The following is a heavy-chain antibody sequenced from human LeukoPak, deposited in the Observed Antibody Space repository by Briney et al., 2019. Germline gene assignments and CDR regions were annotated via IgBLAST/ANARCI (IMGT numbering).Heavy chain of an antibody. CDR2: IYTSGST. CDR3: AREPVVTPPESEGGDAFDI. J-gene: IGHJ3*02. D-gene: IGHD4-23*01. V-gene: IGHV4-4*07. CDR1: GGSISSYY. Sequence: SETLSLTCTVSGGSISSYYWSWIRQPAGKGLEWIGRIYTSGSTNYNPSLKSRVTMSVDTSKNQFSLKLSSVTAADTAVYYCAREPVVTPPESEGGDAFDIWGQGTMVTVSS.